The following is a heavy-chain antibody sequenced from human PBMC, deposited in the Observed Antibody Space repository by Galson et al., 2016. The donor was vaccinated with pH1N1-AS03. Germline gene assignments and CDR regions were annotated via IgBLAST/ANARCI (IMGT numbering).Heavy chain of an antibody. CDR3: ARAVRTRLFSEY. CDR2: MNPNSGNT. Sequence: SVKVSCKASGYTFSNYDIAWVRQAPGQGLEWMGWMNPNSGNTGYAQRLRGRVSMTSNTAMTTAYMELSSLTADDTAVYYCARAVRTRLFSEYWGQGSLVTVPS. D-gene: IGHD2-21*01. V-gene: IGHV1-8*01. CDR1: GYTFSNYD. J-gene: IGHJ4*02.